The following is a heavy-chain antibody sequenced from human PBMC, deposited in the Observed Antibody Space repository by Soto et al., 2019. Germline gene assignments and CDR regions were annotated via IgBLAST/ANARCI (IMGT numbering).Heavy chain of an antibody. V-gene: IGHV1-69*12. CDR3: ASGIQLWLRRINNGYSG. J-gene: IGHJ4*02. D-gene: IGHD5-18*01. CDR1: GGTISTYA. Sequence: QVQLVQSGAEVKKPESSVKVSCKAPGGTISTYAINWVRQAPGQGLEWMGGIIPMFGTANYAQRFQDRVTLTADESTNTVYMELSSLGSEDTAVYFCASGIQLWLRRINNGYSGWGQGTLVTVSS. CDR2: IIPMFGTA.